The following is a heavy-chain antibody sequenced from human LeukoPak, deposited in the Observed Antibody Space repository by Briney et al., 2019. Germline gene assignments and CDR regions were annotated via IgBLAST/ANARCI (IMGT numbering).Heavy chain of an antibody. CDR3: ARGYDSSGNSDY. V-gene: IGHV4-34*01. J-gene: IGHJ4*02. CDR1: GGSFSGYY. CDR2: INHSGST. D-gene: IGHD3-22*01. Sequence: PSETLSLTCAVYGGSFSGYYWSWIRQPPGKGLEWIGEINHSGSTNYNPSLKSRVTISVDTSKNQFSLKLSSVTAADTAVYYCARGYDSSGNSDYWGQGTLVTVSS.